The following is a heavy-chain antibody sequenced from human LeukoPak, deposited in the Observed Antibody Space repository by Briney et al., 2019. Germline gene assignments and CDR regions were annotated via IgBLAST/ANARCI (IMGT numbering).Heavy chain of an antibody. CDR3: ARDQRVAYSSSWYGGAFDI. J-gene: IGHJ3*02. V-gene: IGHV3-33*01. Sequence: GGSLRLSCAASGFTFSGYGMHWVRQAPGKGLEGVAVIWYDGSNKYYADSVKGRFTISRDNSKNTLYLQMNSLRAEDTAVYYCARDQRVAYSSSWYGGAFDIWGQGTMVTVSS. CDR1: GFTFSGYG. CDR2: IWYDGSNK. D-gene: IGHD6-13*01.